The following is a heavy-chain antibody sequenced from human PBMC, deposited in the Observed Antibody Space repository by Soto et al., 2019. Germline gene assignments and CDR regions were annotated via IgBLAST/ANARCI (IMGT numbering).Heavy chain of an antibody. CDR2: ISNSGGST. V-gene: IGHV3-23*01. CDR3: ANHRGFLVTQYFFDY. Sequence: GGSLRLSCAASGFTFKNYAMSWVRQAPGKGLEWVSSISNSGGSTYYADSVQGRFTISRNNSKNTLSLQMNSLRAEDTAIYYCANHRGFLVTQYFFDYWGKGTLVTVS. CDR1: GFTFKNYA. J-gene: IGHJ4*02. D-gene: IGHD2-21*02.